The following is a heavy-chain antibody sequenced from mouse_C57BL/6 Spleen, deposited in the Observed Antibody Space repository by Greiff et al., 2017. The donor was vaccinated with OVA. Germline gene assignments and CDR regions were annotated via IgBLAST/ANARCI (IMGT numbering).Heavy chain of an antibody. CDR1: GYTFTSYW. CDR2: IYPGSGST. V-gene: IGHV1-55*01. D-gene: IGHD4-1*01. Sequence: QVHVKQPGAELVKPGASVKMSCKASGYTFTSYWITWVKQRPGQGLEWIGDIYPGSGSTNYNEKFKSKATLTVDTSSSTAYMQLSSLTSEDSAVYYCAGLGRGAWFAYWGQGTLVTVSA. CDR3: AGLGRGAWFAY. J-gene: IGHJ3*01.